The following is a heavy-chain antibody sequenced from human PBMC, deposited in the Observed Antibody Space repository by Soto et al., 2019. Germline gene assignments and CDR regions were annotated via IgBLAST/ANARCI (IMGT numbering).Heavy chain of an antibody. CDR1: GGSISSGDYY. Sequence: PSETLSLTCTVSGGSISSGDYYWSWIRQPPGKGLEWIGYIYNSGSTYYNSSLKSRVTISVDTSKNQFSLNLSSVTAADTAVYYCARTDSSGYYFVYWGQGTLVTVSS. D-gene: IGHD3-22*01. CDR2: IYNSGST. J-gene: IGHJ4*02. V-gene: IGHV4-30-4*01. CDR3: ARTDSSGYYFVY.